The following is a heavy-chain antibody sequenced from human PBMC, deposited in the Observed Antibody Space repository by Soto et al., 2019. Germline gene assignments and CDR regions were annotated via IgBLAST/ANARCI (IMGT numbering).Heavy chain of an antibody. J-gene: IGHJ5*02. CDR3: ARDVAVAGPNRFGP. CDR2: IIPIFGTA. Sequence: QVQLVQSGAEVKKPGSSVKVSCKASGGTFSSYAISWVRQAPGQGLEWIGGIIPIFGTANYAQKFQVKVTITAEESTSTAYMELRSQRSEDTAVYYWARDVAVAGPNRFGPLGQGTLVTV. CDR1: GGTFSSYA. V-gene: IGHV1-69*01. D-gene: IGHD6-19*01.